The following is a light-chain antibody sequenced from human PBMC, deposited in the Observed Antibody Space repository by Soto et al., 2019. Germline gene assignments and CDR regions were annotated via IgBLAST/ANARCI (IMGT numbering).Light chain of an antibody. J-gene: IGKJ4*01. CDR3: QHHEP. Sequence: DIQMTQSPSTLSASVGDRVTITCRASQTITRWMAWYQQKPGKAPKLLIYDASTLESGVPSRFSGSGSGTEFTLTISSLQPEDFATYYCQHHEPFGGGTKVDIK. V-gene: IGKV1-5*01. CDR1: QTITRW. CDR2: DAS.